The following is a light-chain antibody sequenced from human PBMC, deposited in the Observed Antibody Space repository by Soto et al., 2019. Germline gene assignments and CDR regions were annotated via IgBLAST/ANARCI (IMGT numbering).Light chain of an antibody. J-gene: IGKJ4*01. CDR1: QSISSN. CDR2: RTS. Sequence: EIVMTQSPATLSVSPGKRATLSCRASQSISSNLAWYQQKPGQAPRLLMFRTSIRATGIPDRFSGSGSGTDFTLTISRLEPEDFVVFYCQQYGSSPLTFGGGTKVDIK. CDR3: QQYGSSPLT. V-gene: IGKV3-20*01.